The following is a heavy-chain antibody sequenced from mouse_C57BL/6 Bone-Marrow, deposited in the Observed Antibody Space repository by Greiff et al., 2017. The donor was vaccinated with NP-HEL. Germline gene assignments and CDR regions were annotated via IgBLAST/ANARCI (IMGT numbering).Heavy chain of an antibody. V-gene: IGHV1-58*01. CDR3: ARWGGKGAMDY. CDR1: GYTFTSYG. Sequence: VQLQQSGAELVRPGSSVKMSCKTSGYTFTSYGINWVKQRPGQGLEWIGYIYIGNGYSEYNEKVKGKATLTSDTSSNTAYMHLSSPTSEDSAIYCCARWGGKGAMDYWGQGTSVTVSS. CDR2: IYIGNGYS. J-gene: IGHJ4*01. D-gene: IGHD1-1*02.